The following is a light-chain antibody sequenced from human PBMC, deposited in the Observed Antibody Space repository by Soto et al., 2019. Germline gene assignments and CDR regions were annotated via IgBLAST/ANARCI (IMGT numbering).Light chain of an antibody. CDR3: TSYAGSSTYA. Sequence: QSALTQPDSVSGSPGQSITISGTGTSSDVGAYNYVSWYQQHPGKAPELMIYDVSNRPSGVSNRFSGSKSGNTASLTISGLQAEDEADYYCTSYAGSSTYAFGTGTKVTVL. J-gene: IGLJ1*01. CDR1: SSDVGAYNY. CDR2: DVS. V-gene: IGLV2-14*01.